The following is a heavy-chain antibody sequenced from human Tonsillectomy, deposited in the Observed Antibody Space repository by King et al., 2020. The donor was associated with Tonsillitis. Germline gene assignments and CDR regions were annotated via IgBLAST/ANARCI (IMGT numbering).Heavy chain of an antibody. D-gene: IGHD5-24*01. CDR1: GFTFSTYD. Sequence: VQLVESGGGVVQPGRSLRLSCAASGFTFSTYDMYWVRQAPGKGLEWVAVISYDGSYKYYADSVTGRFTISRDNSKNKVYLQMNSLRAEDTAVYYCARDRDGYIFDSWGQRTLVTVSS. J-gene: IGHJ4*02. CDR2: ISYDGSYK. CDR3: ARDRDGYIFDS. V-gene: IGHV3-33*05.